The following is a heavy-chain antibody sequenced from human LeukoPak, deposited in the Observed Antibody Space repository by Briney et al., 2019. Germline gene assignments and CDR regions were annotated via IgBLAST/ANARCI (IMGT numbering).Heavy chain of an antibody. CDR1: GFTFSNYS. CDR3: ARDATYGSGSYPFDY. V-gene: IGHV3-21*01. CDR2: ITSSSSHT. D-gene: IGHD3-10*01. J-gene: IGHJ4*02. Sequence: GGSLRLSCAAAGFTFSNYSMNWVRQAPGKGLEWVSSITSSSSHTYYADSLKGRFTISRDNAKNSLYLQMNSLRAEDTAVYYCARDATYGSGSYPFDYWGQGTLVTVSS.